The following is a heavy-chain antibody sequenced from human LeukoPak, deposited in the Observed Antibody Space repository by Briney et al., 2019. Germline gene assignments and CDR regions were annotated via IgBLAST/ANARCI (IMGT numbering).Heavy chain of an antibody. CDR2: ISYDGSNK. Sequence: GGSLRLSCAASGFTFSNYGMHCVRQAPGKGLEWVAVISYDGSNKYYADSVKGRFTISRDNSKNTLYLQMNSLRAEDTAVCYCAKDKYSGSYGPLDYWGQGTLVTVSS. CDR3: AKDKYSGSYGPLDY. D-gene: IGHD1-26*01. CDR1: GFTFSNYG. J-gene: IGHJ4*02. V-gene: IGHV3-30*18.